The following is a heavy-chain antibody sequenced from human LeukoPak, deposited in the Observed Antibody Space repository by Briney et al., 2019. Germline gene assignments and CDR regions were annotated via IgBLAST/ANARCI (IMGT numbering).Heavy chain of an antibody. CDR1: GGSISSYY. V-gene: IGHV4-59*08. CDR2: IYYSGST. J-gene: IGHJ4*02. CDR3: ARAHSSGWYAFDH. D-gene: IGHD6-19*01. Sequence: SETLSLTCTVSGGSISSYYWSWIRQPPGKGLEWIGYIYYSGSTNYNPSLKSRVSISVDTSKNQLSLKLSSVTAADTAFYYCARAHSSGWYAFDHWGQGTLVTVSS.